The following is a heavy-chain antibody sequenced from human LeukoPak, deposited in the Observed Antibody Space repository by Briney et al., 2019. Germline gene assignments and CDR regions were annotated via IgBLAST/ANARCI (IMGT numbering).Heavy chain of an antibody. J-gene: IGHJ4*02. D-gene: IGHD4-17*01. V-gene: IGHV1-3*01. CDR2: INAGNGNT. CDR1: GYTFTSYA. CDR3: ARVTHFYGDSLPFDY. Sequence: ASVKVPCKASGYTFTSYAMHWVRQAPGQRLEWMGWINAGNGNTKYSQKFQGRVTITRDTSASTAYMELSSLRSEDTAVYYCARVTHFYGDSLPFDYGGQGPLVPVSS.